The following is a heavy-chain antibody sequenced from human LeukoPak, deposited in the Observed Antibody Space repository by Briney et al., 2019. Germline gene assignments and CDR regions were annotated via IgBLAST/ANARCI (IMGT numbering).Heavy chain of an antibody. D-gene: IGHD2-2*01. CDR2: INPNSGGT. J-gene: IGHJ3*02. V-gene: IGHV1-2*02. CDR3: ARAVTRYCSSTSCYYVI. Sequence: ASVKVSCKXSGYTFTGYYMHWVRQAPGQGLEWMGWINPNSGGTNYAQKFQGRVTMTRDTSISTAYMELSRLRSDDTAVYYCARAVTRYCSSTSCYYVIWGQGTMVTVSS. CDR1: GYTFTGYY.